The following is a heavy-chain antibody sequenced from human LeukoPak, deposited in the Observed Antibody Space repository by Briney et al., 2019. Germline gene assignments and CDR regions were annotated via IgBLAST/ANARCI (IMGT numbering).Heavy chain of an antibody. V-gene: IGHV1-69*13. Sequence: SVKVSCEASGRILSRYDIRGVRQPRGRALVWMGGTLPTLSTAKYGQKFQGRVTITADESTSTACMELSSLRTKDTAMYFCAPSGSYHYSDHMDTCGKGAPGTVSS. J-gene: IGHJ6*03. CDR1: GRILSRYD. D-gene: IGHD1-26*01. CDR2: TLPTLSTA. CDR3: APSGSYHYSDHMDT.